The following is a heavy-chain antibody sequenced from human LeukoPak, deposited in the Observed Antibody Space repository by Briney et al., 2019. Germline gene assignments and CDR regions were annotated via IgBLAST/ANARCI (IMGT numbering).Heavy chain of an antibody. Sequence: PSETLSLTCTVSGGSISSYYWSWIRQTDGKGLEWMGRLYSSGSTNYNPSLKSRVTMSGDTSKNHVSLKLSSVTAADTAVYYCARDGVSDSLYYFDYWGQGTLVTVSS. CDR3: ARDGVSDSLYYFDY. J-gene: IGHJ4*02. CDR1: GGSISSYY. CDR2: LYSSGST. V-gene: IGHV4-4*07. D-gene: IGHD3-3*01.